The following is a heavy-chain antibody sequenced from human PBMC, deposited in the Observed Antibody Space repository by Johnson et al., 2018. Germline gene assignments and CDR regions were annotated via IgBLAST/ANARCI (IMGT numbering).Heavy chain of an antibody. Sequence: VQLGQAGGGLVEHGGSLGLWCAASGFTFSSYAMTWVRQAPGKGPEWVSTLSGITYYEDSVKGRFVISRDNSKNTLYLQMKSLRAEDTAVYYCAKAGNDAFDFWGQGTMVTVSS. V-gene: IGHV3-23*04. J-gene: IGHJ3*01. CDR3: AKAGNDAFDF. CDR1: GFTFSSYA. CDR2: LSGIT.